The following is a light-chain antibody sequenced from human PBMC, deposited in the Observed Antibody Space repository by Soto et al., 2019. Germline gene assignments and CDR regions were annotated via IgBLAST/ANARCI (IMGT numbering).Light chain of an antibody. CDR1: QLISSW. V-gene: IGKV1-12*01. CDR3: PQASSFPLT. CDR2: GAS. J-gene: IGKJ4*01. Sequence: IQMTQSPSSVSASVGDSVTSTCRASQLISSWLAWYQVKPGKAPKLLIYGASNRDRGVPSRFSGSESGTLLTLTINSLQPEDFATYYCPQASSFPLTFGGGTTVEI.